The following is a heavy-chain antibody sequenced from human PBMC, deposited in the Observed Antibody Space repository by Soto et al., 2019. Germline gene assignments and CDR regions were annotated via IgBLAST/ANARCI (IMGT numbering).Heavy chain of an antibody. Sequence: ASVKVSCKASGFTFTSSAMQWVRQARGQRLEWIGWIVVGSGNTNYAQKFQERVTITRDMSTSTAYMELSSLRSEDTAVYYCAALPELVRGVNRYYYMDVWGKGTTVTVSS. CDR3: AALPELVRGVNRYYYMDV. J-gene: IGHJ6*03. D-gene: IGHD3-10*01. CDR2: IVVGSGNT. CDR1: GFTFTSSA. V-gene: IGHV1-58*02.